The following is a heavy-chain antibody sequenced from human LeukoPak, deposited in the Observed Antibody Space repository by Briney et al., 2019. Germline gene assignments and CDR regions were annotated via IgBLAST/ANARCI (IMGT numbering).Heavy chain of an antibody. D-gene: IGHD5-18*01. CDR1: GYTFTSYG. Sequence: GASVKVSCKASGYTFTSYGISWVRQAPGQGLEWMGGIIPIFGTADYAQKFQGRVTITADESTSTAYMELSSLRSEDTAVYYCARESSGYSYGGVYDYYYGMDVWGQGTTVTVSS. CDR3: ARESSGYSYGGVYDYYYGMDV. V-gene: IGHV1-69*13. J-gene: IGHJ6*02. CDR2: IIPIFGTA.